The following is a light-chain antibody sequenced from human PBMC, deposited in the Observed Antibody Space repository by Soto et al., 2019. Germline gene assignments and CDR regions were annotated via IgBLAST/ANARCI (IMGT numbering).Light chain of an antibody. J-gene: IGLJ2*01. Sequence: QSALTQPASVSGSPGQSITISCTGTSRDVGGYVSWYQQHPGKAPKLMIYEVSNRPSGVSNRFSGSKSGNTASLTISGLQAKDEADYYCRSYTSSNTVVFGGGTKLTVL. CDR2: EVS. CDR1: SRDVGGY. V-gene: IGLV2-14*01. CDR3: RSYTSSNTVV.